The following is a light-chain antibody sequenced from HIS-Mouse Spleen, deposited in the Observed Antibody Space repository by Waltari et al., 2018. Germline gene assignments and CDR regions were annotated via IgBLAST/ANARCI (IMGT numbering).Light chain of an antibody. CDR1: ALPKKS. CDR2: EDS. Sequence: SYELTQPPSVSVSPGQTARIPSSRDALPKKSASWYQQKSGQATVLVIYEDSKRPSGIPERFSGSSSGTMATLTISGAQVEDEADYYCYSTDSSGNHRVFGGGTKLTVL. J-gene: IGLJ2*01. CDR3: YSTDSSGNHRV. V-gene: IGLV3-10*01.